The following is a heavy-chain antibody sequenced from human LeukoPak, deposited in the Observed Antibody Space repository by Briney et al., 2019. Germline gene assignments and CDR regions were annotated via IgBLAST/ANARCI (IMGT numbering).Heavy chain of an antibody. D-gene: IGHD4-23*01. CDR2: INHSGST. J-gene: IGHJ4*02. CDR3: GRPTRYGGNSGALGY. V-gene: IGHV4-34*01. Sequence: SETLSLTCAVYGGSFSGYYWSWIRQPPGKGLEWIGEINHSGSTNYNPFLKSRVTISVDTSKNQFSLKLSSVTAADTAVYYCGRPTRYGGNSGALGYWGQGTLVTVSS. CDR1: GGSFSGYY.